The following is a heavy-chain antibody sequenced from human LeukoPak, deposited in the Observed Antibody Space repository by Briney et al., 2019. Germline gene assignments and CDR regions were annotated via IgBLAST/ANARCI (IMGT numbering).Heavy chain of an antibody. J-gene: IGHJ4*02. V-gene: IGHV1-69*04. Sequence: AASVKVSCKASGGTFSSYAISWVRQAPGQGLEWMGRIIPILGIANYAQKFQSRVTITADKSTSTAYMELSSLRSEDTAVYYCARPRSRYFDWLKGYPRLDYWGQGTLVTVSS. CDR2: IIPILGIA. D-gene: IGHD3-9*01. CDR1: GGTFSSYA. CDR3: ARPRSRYFDWLKGYPRLDY.